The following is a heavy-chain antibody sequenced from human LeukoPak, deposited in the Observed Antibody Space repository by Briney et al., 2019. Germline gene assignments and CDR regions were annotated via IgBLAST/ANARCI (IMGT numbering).Heavy chain of an antibody. J-gene: IGHJ4*02. D-gene: IGHD5-18*01. CDR1: GGSFSGYY. V-gene: IGHV4-34*01. Sequence: SETLSLTCAVYGGSFSGYYWSWIRQPPGKGLEWIGEINHSGSTNYNRSLKSRVTISVDTSKNQFSLKLSSVTAADTAVYYCARLRIRRGQLWSLPYFDYWGQGTLVTVSS. CDR2: INHSGST. CDR3: ARLRIRRGQLWSLPYFDY.